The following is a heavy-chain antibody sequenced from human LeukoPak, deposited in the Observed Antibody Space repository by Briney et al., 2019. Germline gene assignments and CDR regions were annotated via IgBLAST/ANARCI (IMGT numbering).Heavy chain of an antibody. CDR1: GYSFPSYG. CDR3: ARHFYGSGTYYHSDY. CDR2: ISPYNDNT. V-gene: IGHV1-18*01. J-gene: IGHJ4*02. Sequence: ASVKVSCKASGYSFPSYGISWVRQAPGQGPEWMGWISPYNDNTNYAQKLQGRATLTTDTSTSTAYMELRSLRSDDTAVYYCARHFYGSGTYYHSDYWGQGTLVTVSS. D-gene: IGHD3-10*01.